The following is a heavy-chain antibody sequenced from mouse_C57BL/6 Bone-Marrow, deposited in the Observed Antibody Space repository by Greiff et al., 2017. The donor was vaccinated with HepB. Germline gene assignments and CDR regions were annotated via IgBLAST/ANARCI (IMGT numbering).Heavy chain of an antibody. CDR3: ARRSNYAWFAY. V-gene: IGHV1-59*01. Sequence: VQLQQPGAELVRPGTSVKLSCTASGYTFTSYWMHWVKQRPGQGLEWIGVIDPSDSYTNYNQKFKGKATLTVDTSSSTAYMQLSSLTSEDSAVYYCARRSNYAWFAYWGQGTLVTVSA. J-gene: IGHJ3*01. D-gene: IGHD2-5*01. CDR1: GYTFTSYW. CDR2: IDPSDSYT.